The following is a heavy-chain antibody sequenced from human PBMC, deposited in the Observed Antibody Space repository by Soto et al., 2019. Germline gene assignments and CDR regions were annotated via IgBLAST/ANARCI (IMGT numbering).Heavy chain of an antibody. D-gene: IGHD3-22*01. Sequence: GASVKVSCKASGYTFTSYDINWVRQATGQGLEWMGWMNPNSGNTGYAQKFQGRVTMTRNTSISTAYMELSSLRSEDTAVYYCARDTATYYYDSSGGFDPWGQGTLVTVSS. CDR3: ARDTATYYYDSSGGFDP. CDR2: MNPNSGNT. J-gene: IGHJ5*02. V-gene: IGHV1-8*01. CDR1: GYTFTSYD.